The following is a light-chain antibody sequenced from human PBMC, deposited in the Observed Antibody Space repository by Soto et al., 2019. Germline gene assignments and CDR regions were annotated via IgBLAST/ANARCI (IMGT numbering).Light chain of an antibody. CDR2: GAS. CDR3: QQYNKWPPYT. Sequence: EIVMTQSPATLSVSPGERATLSCRASQSVSSNLAWYQQKPGQAPRLLIYGASTRATGIPARFSGSGSGTEFTLTISSLQSEDFDVYYCQQYNKWPPYTFGQGTKLEIK. V-gene: IGKV3-15*01. CDR1: QSVSSN. J-gene: IGKJ2*01.